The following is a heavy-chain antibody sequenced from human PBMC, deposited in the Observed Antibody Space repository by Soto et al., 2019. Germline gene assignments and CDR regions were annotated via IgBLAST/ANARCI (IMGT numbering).Heavy chain of an antibody. V-gene: IGHV3-23*01. CDR3: ANSSSFGGVIAYTLDY. D-gene: IGHD3-16*01. Sequence: EVQLLESGGGLVQPGGSLRLSCAASGFTFSSYAMTWVRQAPGKGLQWVSGISGPGGTTYYADSVKGRSTISRDNSKSTLYLKVNNLRADDTAIYYCANSSSFGGVIAYTLDYWGQGALVTVSS. CDR2: ISGPGGTT. CDR1: GFTFSSYA. J-gene: IGHJ4*02.